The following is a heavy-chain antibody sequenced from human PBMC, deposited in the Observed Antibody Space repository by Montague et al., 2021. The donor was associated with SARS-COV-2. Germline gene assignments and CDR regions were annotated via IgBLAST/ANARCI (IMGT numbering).Heavy chain of an antibody. D-gene: IGHD2-21*02. CDR2: IYFNGST. V-gene: IGHV4-59*12. CDR1: GVSISEYF. CDR3: VVVVPAMRPRSDY. J-gene: IGHJ4*02. Sequence: SETLSLTCAVSGVSISEYFWSWIRQTPGKGLEWIGEIYFNGSTNHNPSLKSRVTISSDTSKNQFSLKLNSVTAADTAVYFCVVVVPAMRPRSDYWGQGTLVTVSS.